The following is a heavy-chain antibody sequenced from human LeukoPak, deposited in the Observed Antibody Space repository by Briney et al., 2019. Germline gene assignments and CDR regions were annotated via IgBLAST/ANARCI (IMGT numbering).Heavy chain of an antibody. J-gene: IGHJ4*02. CDR2: IIPIFGTA. D-gene: IGHD3-10*01. CDR1: GGTFSSYA. CDR3: ARGSIMMVRGVNYFDY. Sequence: GASVKVSCKASGGTFSSYAIGWVRQAPGQGLEWMGGIIPIFGTANYAQKFQGRVTITADESTSTAYMELSSLRSEDTAVYYCARGSIMMVRGVNYFDYWGQGTLVTVSS. V-gene: IGHV1-69*13.